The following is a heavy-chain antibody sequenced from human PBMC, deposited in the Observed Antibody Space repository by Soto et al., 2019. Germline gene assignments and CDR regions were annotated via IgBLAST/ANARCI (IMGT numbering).Heavy chain of an antibody. V-gene: IGHV3-30*18. Sequence: QVQLVESGGGVVQPGRSLRLSCAASGFTFSSYGMHWVRQAPGKGLEWVAVISYDGSNKYYADSVKGRFTISRDNSKNTLYPQMNSLRAEDTAVYYCAKGARYFDCSDYWGQGTLVTVSS. CDR3: AKGARYFDCSDY. CDR1: GFTFSSYG. CDR2: ISYDGSNK. D-gene: IGHD3-9*01. J-gene: IGHJ4*02.